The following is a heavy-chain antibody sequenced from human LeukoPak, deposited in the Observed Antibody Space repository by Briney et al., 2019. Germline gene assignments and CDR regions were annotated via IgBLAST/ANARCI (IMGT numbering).Heavy chain of an antibody. Sequence: PGGSLRLSCAASGFTFSGYWMHWVRQAPGKGLVWVSRVATGGTGPSYADSVKGRSTISRDNAKNTLYLQMSSLSAEDTAVYFCARDMGPYGGSPGASWGQGTLVTVSS. V-gene: IGHV3-74*01. D-gene: IGHD4-23*01. CDR3: ARDMGPYGGSPGAS. CDR1: GFTFSGYW. CDR2: VATGGTGP. J-gene: IGHJ5*02.